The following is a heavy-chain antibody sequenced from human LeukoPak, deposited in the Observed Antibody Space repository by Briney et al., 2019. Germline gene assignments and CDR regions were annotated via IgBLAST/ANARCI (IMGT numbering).Heavy chain of an antibody. V-gene: IGHV3-23*01. J-gene: IGHJ6*03. CDR2: ISGSGGST. Sequence: GGSLRLSCAASGFTFSSYAMSWVRQAPGKGLEWVSDISGSGGSTYYADSVKGRFTISRDNSKDTLYLQMNSLRAEDTAVYYCARAIGGYYYYYYMDVWGKGTTVTVSS. CDR3: ARAIGGYYYYYYMDV. CDR1: GFTFSSYA. D-gene: IGHD3-16*01.